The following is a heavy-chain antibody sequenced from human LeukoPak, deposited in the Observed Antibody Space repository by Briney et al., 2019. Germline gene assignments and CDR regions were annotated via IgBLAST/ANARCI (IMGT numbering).Heavy chain of an antibody. CDR1: GYSISSGYY. CDR2: IYHSGST. CDR3: ARSDPCSSTSCSINYYMDV. J-gene: IGHJ6*03. V-gene: IGHV4-38-2*02. Sequence: SETLSLTCTVSGYSISSGYYWGWIRQPPGKGLEWIGSIYHSGSTYYNPSLKSRVAISVDTSKNQFSLKLSSVTAADTAVYYCARSDPCSSTSCSINYYMDVWGKGTTVTVSS. D-gene: IGHD2-2*01.